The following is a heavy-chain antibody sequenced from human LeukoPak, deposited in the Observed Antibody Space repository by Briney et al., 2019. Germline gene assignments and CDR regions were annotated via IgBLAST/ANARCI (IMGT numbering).Heavy chain of an antibody. CDR2: MNPNSDNT. CDR1: GYTFTSYD. J-gene: IGHJ4*02. V-gene: IGHV1-8*01. CDR3: ARGKIMFVGYYDSSVSLDY. D-gene: IGHD3-22*01. Sequence: ASVKVSCKASGYTFTSYDINWVRQATGQGLEWMGWMNPNSDNTGYAQKFQGRVTMTRNTSISTAYMELSSLRSEDTAVYYCARGKIMFVGYYDSSVSLDYWGQGTLVTVSS.